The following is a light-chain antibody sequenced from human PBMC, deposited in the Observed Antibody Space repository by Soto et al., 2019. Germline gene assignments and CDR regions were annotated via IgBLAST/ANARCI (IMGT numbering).Light chain of an antibody. Sequence: QSALTQPASVSGSPGQSITISCTGTSSDVGGYNYVSWYQQHPGKAPKLMIYEVTNRPSGVSTRFSGSKSGNTASLTISGLQAEDEADYYGSSYTSTSTLVFGGGTKLTVL. J-gene: IGLJ2*01. CDR1: SSDVGGYNY. CDR3: SSYTSTSTLV. CDR2: EVT. V-gene: IGLV2-14*01.